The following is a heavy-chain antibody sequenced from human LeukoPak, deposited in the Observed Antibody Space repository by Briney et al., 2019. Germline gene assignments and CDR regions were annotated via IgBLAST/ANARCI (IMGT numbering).Heavy chain of an antibody. V-gene: IGHV1-69*05. Sequence: GASVKVSCKASGGTFSSYAISWVRQAPGQGLEWMGGIIPIFGTANYAQKFQGRVTITTDESTSTAYMELSSLRSEDTAVYYCARLSYYYDSSGYNWFDPWGQGTLVTV. CDR1: GGTFSSYA. D-gene: IGHD3-22*01. CDR3: ARLSYYYDSSGYNWFDP. CDR2: IIPIFGTA. J-gene: IGHJ5*02.